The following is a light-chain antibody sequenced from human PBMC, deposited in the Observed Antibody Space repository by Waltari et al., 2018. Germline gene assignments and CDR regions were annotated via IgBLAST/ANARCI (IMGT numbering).Light chain of an antibody. V-gene: IGKV3-20*01. J-gene: IGKJ5*01. Sequence: EIVLTQSPGTLSLSPGERATLSCRASQSVSSSYLAWYQQKPGQAPRLLIYGASSRATGIPDRFSGSGSETDFTLTISRLEPEDFAVYDCQQYGSSPPVTFGQGTRLEIK. CDR3: QQYGSSPPVT. CDR1: QSVSSSY. CDR2: GAS.